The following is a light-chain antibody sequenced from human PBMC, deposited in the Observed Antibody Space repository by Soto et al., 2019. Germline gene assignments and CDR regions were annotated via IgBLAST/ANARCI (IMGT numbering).Light chain of an antibody. CDR1: STDVGGYNY. CDR2: EVS. V-gene: IGLV2-8*01. CDR3: SSYAGSNNRGV. Sequence: QSALTQPPSASGSPGQSVTISCTGTSTDVGGYNYISWYQHHPGKGPKLIIYEVSERPSGVPDRFSGSKSGNTASLTVSGPQAEDEADYYCSSYAGSNNRGVFGSGTKLTVL. J-gene: IGLJ1*01.